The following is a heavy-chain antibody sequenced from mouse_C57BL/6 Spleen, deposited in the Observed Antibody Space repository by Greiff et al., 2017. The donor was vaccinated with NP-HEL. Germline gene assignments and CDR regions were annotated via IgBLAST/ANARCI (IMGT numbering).Heavy chain of an antibody. V-gene: IGHV1-15*01. CDR3: TELAWFAY. D-gene: IGHD4-1*01. CDR2: IDPETGGT. J-gene: IGHJ3*01. Sequence: QVQLQQSGAELVRPGASVTLSCKASGYTFTDYEMHWVKQTPVHGLEWIGAIDPETGGTASNPQFKGKGILTADKPSSAAYMALRSLTSEDSAVYYFTELAWFAYGGQGTLVTVSA. CDR1: GYTFTDYE.